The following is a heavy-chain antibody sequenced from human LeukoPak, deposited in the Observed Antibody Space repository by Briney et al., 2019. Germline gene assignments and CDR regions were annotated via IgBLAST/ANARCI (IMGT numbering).Heavy chain of an antibody. V-gene: IGHV4-4*07. CDR1: GGSISSYY. CDR3: ARDRADYYDSSGYREVNNWFDP. CDR2: IYTSGST. D-gene: IGHD3-22*01. Sequence: SETLSLTCTVSGGSISSYYWSWIRQPAGKGLEWIGRIYTSGSTNYNPSLKSRVTMPVDTSKNQFSLKLSSVTAADTAVYYCARDRADYYDSSGYREVNNWFDPWGQGTLVTVSS. J-gene: IGHJ5*02.